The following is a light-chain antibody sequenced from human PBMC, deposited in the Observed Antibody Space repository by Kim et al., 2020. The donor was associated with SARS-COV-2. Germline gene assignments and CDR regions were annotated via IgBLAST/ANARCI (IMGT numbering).Light chain of an antibody. V-gene: IGLV1-44*01. CDR1: NSNIETNL. Sequence: GQRVTISCSGSNSNIETNLVTWSQQLPGTAPHLLFYSNRQRPSGVPDRFSGSKSGTAASLAISGLQSEDEADYFCAAWDDSLSAPVFGGGTKLTVL. CDR2: SNR. J-gene: IGLJ3*02. CDR3: AAWDDSLSAPV.